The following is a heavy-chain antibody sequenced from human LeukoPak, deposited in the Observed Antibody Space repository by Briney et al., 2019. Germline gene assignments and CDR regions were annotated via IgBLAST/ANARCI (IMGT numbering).Heavy chain of an antibody. V-gene: IGHV3-13*04. J-gene: IGHJ3*02. CDR1: GFTVSNYD. Sequence: PGGSLRLSCAASGFTVSNYDLHWVRQGTGNGLEWVSCISTAGDPYYPGSVKGRFTISRENAKKSLYLQMNSLRDGDTAVYYCARGIRAGVWAFDIWGQGTMVTVAS. CDR2: ISTAGDP. D-gene: IGHD3-10*01. CDR3: ARGIRAGVWAFDI.